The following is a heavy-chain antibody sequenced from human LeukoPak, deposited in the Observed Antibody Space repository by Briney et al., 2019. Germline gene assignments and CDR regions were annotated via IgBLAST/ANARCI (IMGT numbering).Heavy chain of an antibody. CDR3: ASSRKYYYGSGDPNWFDP. CDR2: ISSSSSTI. CDR1: GFTFSSYS. V-gene: IGHV3-48*02. Sequence: PGGSLRLSCAASGFTFSSYSINWVRQAPGKGLEWVSYISSSSSTIYYADSVKGRFTISRDNAKNSLYLQMNSLRDEDTAVYYCASSRKYYYGSGDPNWFDPWGQGTLVTVSS. J-gene: IGHJ5*02. D-gene: IGHD3-10*01.